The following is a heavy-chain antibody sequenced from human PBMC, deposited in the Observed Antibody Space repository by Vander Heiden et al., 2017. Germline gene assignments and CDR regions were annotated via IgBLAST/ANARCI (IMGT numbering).Heavy chain of an antibody. CDR3: AKERVDCTKGGCYSGAGGY. CDR2: ISYDGSNK. Sequence: QVQLVESGGGVVQPGRSLRLSCAASGFTFSSYGMHWVRQAPGKGLEWVAVISYDGSNKYYADYVKGRVTIFRDNSKNTLYLQRNSLRAEDKAVYYCAKERVDCTKGGCYSGAGGYSGQGTLVTVSS. V-gene: IGHV3-30*18. J-gene: IGHJ4*02. D-gene: IGHD2-8*01. CDR1: GFTFSSYG.